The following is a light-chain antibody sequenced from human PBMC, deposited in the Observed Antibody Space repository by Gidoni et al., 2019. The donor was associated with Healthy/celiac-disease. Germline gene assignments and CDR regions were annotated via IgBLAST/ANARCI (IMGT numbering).Light chain of an antibody. V-gene: IGKV1-27*01. Sequence: DIQMTQSPYSLSASVGDRVTITRRASQGISNYLAWYQQKPGKVPKLLIYAASTLQSGVPSRFSGSGSGTDFTLTISSLLPEDVATYYCQKYHSAPLTFGGGTKVEIK. CDR2: AAS. CDR1: QGISNY. J-gene: IGKJ4*01. CDR3: QKYHSAPLT.